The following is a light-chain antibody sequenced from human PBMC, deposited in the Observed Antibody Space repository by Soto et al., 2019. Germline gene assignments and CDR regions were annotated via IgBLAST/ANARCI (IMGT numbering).Light chain of an antibody. J-gene: IGKJ5*01. CDR2: GAS. CDR3: QQYNSWRQIT. CDR1: QSIRIN. V-gene: IGKV3-15*01. Sequence: EIVMTQSPATLSVSPGERATLSCRASQSIRINVGCYQQSPGQAPRLLIYGASTRATGIPARFSGSGSGTEFTLTSSSVDSYDSAVYYYQQYNSWRQITFGQGTRLEIK.